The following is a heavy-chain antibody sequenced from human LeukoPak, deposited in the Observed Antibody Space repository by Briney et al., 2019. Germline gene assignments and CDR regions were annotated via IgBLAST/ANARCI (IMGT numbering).Heavy chain of an antibody. J-gene: IGHJ4*02. CDR3: ARDDPRGYSGYVHFDY. V-gene: IGHV3-74*01. CDR2: ISPTGSTT. D-gene: IGHD5-12*01. CDR1: GFSFSGHW. Sequence: PGGSLRLSCTASGFSFSGHWMHWARQLPGKGLVWVSRISPTGSTTSYADSVKGRFTISRDNAKNSLYLQMNSLRAEDTAVYYCARDDPRGYSGYVHFDYWGQGTLVTVSS.